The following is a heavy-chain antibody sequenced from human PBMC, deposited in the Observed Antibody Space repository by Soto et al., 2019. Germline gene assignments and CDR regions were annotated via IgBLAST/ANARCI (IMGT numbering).Heavy chain of an antibody. Sequence: EVQLVESGGGLVQPGGSLRISCAASGLTFRTYWVIWVRQAPGKGLVWVSRVHNDGDSTLHAASVTGRFTISRDNAKNSVYLQMSDLIGEDTAMYYCEVRPGYSTGGDYCGRGTLVTVSS. CDR1: GLTFRTYW. CDR3: EVRPGYSTGGDY. J-gene: IGHJ4*02. D-gene: IGHD2-15*01. CDR2: VHNDGDST. V-gene: IGHV3-74*03.